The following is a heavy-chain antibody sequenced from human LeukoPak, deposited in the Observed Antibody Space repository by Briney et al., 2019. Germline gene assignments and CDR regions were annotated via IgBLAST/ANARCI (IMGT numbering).Heavy chain of an antibody. D-gene: IGHD3-3*01. CDR2: IYYSGST. CDR3: ARFRSGSWFDP. CDR1: GGSISSYY. J-gene: IGHJ5*02. Sequence: SETLSLTCTVSGGSISSYYWSWIRQPPGKGLEWIGYIYYSGSTNYNPSLKSRVTISVDTSKNQFSLKLSSVTAADTAVYYCARFRSGSWFDPWGQGTLVTVSS. V-gene: IGHV4-59*01.